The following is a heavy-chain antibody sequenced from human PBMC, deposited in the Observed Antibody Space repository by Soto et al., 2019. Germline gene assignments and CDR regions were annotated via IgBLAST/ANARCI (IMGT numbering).Heavy chain of an antibody. D-gene: IGHD2-15*01. CDR2: ISSSSSYI. V-gene: IGHV3-21*01. Sequence: PGGSLRLSCAASGFTFSSYAMSWVRQAPGKGLEWVSSISSSSSYIYYADSVKGRFTISRDNAKNSLYLQMNSLRAEDTAVYYCAREVVVAATAVGYWGQRTLVTVSS. CDR1: GFTFSSYA. CDR3: AREVVVAATAVGY. J-gene: IGHJ4*02.